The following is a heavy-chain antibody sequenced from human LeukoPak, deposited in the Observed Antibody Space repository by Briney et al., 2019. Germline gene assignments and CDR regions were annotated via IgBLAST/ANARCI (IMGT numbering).Heavy chain of an antibody. D-gene: IGHD3-16*01. V-gene: IGHV3-66*02. J-gene: IGHJ4*01. Sequence: GGSLRLSCAASGFTVSSNYMSWVRQAPGKGLEWVSVIYKDGVAFHADPVTGRFTISRDTSKNTLFLQMNNLRTEDTAVYHCAKGLQNYLYAYEYWGQGSLVTVSS. CDR2: IYKDGVA. CDR3: AKGLQNYLYAYEY. CDR1: GFTVSSNY.